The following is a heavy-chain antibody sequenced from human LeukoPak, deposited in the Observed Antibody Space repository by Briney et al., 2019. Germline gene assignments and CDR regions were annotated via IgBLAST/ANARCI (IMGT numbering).Heavy chain of an antibody. D-gene: IGHD6-13*01. CDR3: AAPSQQQLGIGIWFDP. V-gene: IGHV1-24*01. Sequence: ASVNVFCKVSGYTLTELSMHWVRQAPGKGLEWMGGFDPEDGETIYAQKFQGRVTMTEDTSTDTAYMELSSLRSEDTAVYYCAAPSQQQLGIGIWFDPWGQGTLVTVSS. CDR2: FDPEDGET. CDR1: GYTLTELS. J-gene: IGHJ5*02.